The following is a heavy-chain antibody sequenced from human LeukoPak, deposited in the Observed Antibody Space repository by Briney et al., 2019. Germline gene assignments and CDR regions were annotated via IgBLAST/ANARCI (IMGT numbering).Heavy chain of an antibody. J-gene: IGHJ3*02. Sequence: SETLSLTCAVSGGSISSSNWWSWVRPPPGRGLEWIGEIYHSGSTNYNPSLKSRVTISVDKSKNQFSLKLSSVTAADTAVYYCARAPFQMPLSGSPGAFDIWGQGTMVTVSS. CDR2: IYHSGST. V-gene: IGHV4-4*02. CDR1: GGSISSSNW. CDR3: ARAPFQMPLSGSPGAFDI. D-gene: IGHD1-26*01.